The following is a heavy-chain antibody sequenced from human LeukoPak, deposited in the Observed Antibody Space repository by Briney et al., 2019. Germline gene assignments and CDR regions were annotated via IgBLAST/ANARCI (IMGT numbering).Heavy chain of an antibody. Sequence: GGSLRLSCAASGFTFSSYAMSWVRPAPGKGLEWVSAISGSGGSTYYADSVKGRFTISRDNSKNTLYLQMNSLRAEDTAVYYCAKRPRDCSSTSCATTDYWGQGTLVTVSS. V-gene: IGHV3-23*01. CDR3: AKRPRDCSSTSCATTDY. CDR1: GFTFSSYA. CDR2: ISGSGGST. D-gene: IGHD2-2*01. J-gene: IGHJ4*02.